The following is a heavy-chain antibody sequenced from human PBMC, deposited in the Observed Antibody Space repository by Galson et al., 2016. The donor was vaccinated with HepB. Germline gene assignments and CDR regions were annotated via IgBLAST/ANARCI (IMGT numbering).Heavy chain of an antibody. Sequence: SLRLSCAASGFTFSSYSMNWVCQAPGRGLEWVSSISSSSSYIYYADSVKGRFTISRDNAKNSLCLHMNSLRAEDTAVYYCARAVSWDYGDYAGYWGQGTLVTVSS. CDR2: ISSSSSYI. J-gene: IGHJ4*02. D-gene: IGHD4-17*01. CDR3: ARAVSWDYGDYAGY. CDR1: GFTFSSYS. V-gene: IGHV3-21*01.